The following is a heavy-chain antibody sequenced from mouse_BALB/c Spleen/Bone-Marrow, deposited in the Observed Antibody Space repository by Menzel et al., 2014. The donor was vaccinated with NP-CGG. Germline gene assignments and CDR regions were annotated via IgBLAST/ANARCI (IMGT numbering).Heavy chain of an antibody. Sequence: VKLMESGPELVKPGASVKISCKASGYSFTSYYIHWVKQRPGQGPEWIGWIFPGSGNTKYNEKFKGKATLTADTSSSTAYMQLSSLTSEDSAVYFCVSTFDYWGQGTTLTVSS. V-gene: IGHV1-66*01. CDR2: IFPGSGNT. CDR3: VSTFDY. CDR1: GYSFTSYY. J-gene: IGHJ2*01. D-gene: IGHD1-1*01.